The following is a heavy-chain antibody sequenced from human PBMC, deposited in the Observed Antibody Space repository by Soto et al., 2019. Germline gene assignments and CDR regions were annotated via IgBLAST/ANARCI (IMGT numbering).Heavy chain of an antibody. CDR2: ITTFNGNT. D-gene: IGHD3-9*01. V-gene: IGHV1-18*01. CDR1: GYTFINFG. J-gene: IGHJ4*02. Sequence: QVQLVQSGAEVKKPGASVKVSCKTSGYTFINFGISWVRQAPGQGLEWMGWITTFNGNTNYAQKYQGRLTMTADTSTSTVYMALRSLVSDDAAVYFCVYDRFAYFDPPASDYWCQGTLGSVS. CDR3: VYDRFAYFDPPASDY.